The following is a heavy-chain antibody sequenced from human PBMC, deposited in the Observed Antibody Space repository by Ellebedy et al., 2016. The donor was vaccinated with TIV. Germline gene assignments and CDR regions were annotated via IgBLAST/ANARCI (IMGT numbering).Heavy chain of an antibody. V-gene: IGHV3-7*01. CDR3: ARRASYGDYAVQVNPWFDP. CDR2: IRQEGDEI. D-gene: IGHD4-17*01. J-gene: IGHJ5*02. CDR1: GFNFRSYW. Sequence: GESLKISCAASGFNFRSYWMAWVRQAPGKGLEWVAKIRQEGDEIYYVDSVKGRFTISRDNAKNSLFLQMNSLRFEDTAVYYCARRASYGDYAVQVNPWFDPWGQGTLVTVSS.